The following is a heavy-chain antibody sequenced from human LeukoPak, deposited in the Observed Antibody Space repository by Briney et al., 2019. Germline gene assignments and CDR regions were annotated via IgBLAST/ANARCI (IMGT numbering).Heavy chain of an antibody. D-gene: IGHD3-10*01. CDR3: AKEGSGGHLDY. CDR1: GFTFSSYA. Sequence: GGSLRLSCAASGFTFSSYAMHWVRQAPGKGLEWVSGISWNSGSIGYADSVKGRFTISRDNAKNSLYLQTNSLRAEDTALYYCAKEGSGGHLDYWGQGTLVTVSS. V-gene: IGHV3-9*01. J-gene: IGHJ4*02. CDR2: ISWNSGSI.